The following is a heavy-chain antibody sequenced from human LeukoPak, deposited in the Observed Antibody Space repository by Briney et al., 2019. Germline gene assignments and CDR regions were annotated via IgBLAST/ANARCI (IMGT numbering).Heavy chain of an antibody. J-gene: IGHJ4*02. V-gene: IGHV4-59*01. CDR3: VSGGSYLTK. CDR2: IYFSGAT. D-gene: IGHD3-10*01. CDR1: GGSISSY. Sequence: SETLSLTCTVSGGSISSYWSWIRQSPGKGLEWIGYIYFSGATNYNPSLKSRLTISIDTSRNQFSLKLSSVTAADTAIYYCVSGGSYLTKWGQGTLVTVSS.